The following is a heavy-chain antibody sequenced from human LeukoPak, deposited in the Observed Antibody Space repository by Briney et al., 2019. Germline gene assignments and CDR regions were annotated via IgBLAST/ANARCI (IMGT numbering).Heavy chain of an antibody. CDR1: GGSISSISYY. J-gene: IGHJ4*02. D-gene: IGHD6-13*01. Sequence: SETLSLTCTVSGGSISSISYYWGWIRQPPGKGLEWIGSIYFSGSTYYNPSLKSRVTISVDTSKNQSALKLCSVTAADTAVYYCATHTSSWYGRFGYWGQGTLVTVSS. CDR3: ATHTSSWYGRFGY. V-gene: IGHV4-39*01. CDR2: IYFSGST.